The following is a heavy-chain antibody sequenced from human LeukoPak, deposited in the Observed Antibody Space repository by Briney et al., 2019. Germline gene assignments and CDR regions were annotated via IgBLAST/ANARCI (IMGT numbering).Heavy chain of an antibody. CDR2: ISAYNGNT. CDR3: ARGNKRRFLEWLPVDY. D-gene: IGHD3-3*01. V-gene: IGHV1-18*01. CDR1: GYTFTSYG. J-gene: IGHJ4*02. Sequence: ASVKVSCKASGYTFTSYGISWVRQAPGQGLEWMGWISAYNGNTNYAQKLQGRVTMTTDTSTSTANMELRSLRSDDTAVYYCARGNKRRFLEWLPVDYWGQGTLVTVSS.